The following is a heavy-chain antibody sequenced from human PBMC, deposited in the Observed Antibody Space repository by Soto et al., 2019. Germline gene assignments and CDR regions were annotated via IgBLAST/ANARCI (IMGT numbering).Heavy chain of an antibody. J-gene: IGHJ4*02. V-gene: IGHV1-18*01. D-gene: IGHD5-18*01. CDR2: INHYNGNT. CDR1: GYTFTSYA. Sequence: QVQLVQSGTEVKKPGASVKVSCKASGYTFTSYAISWVRQAPGQGLEWMGWINHYNGNTNYAPKPQGTDTMTKATSTSTAYMELRSLRSDDTAVYYCSRDTAMALPDAWGQGTLVTVSP. CDR3: SRDTAMALPDA.